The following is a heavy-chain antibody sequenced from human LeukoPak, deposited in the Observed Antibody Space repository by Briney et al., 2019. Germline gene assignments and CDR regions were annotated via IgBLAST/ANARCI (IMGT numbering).Heavy chain of an antibody. D-gene: IGHD3-10*01. CDR3: AKGPRTVRFGDRHKGIFDY. J-gene: IGHJ4*02. CDR2: ISYDGSNK. V-gene: IGHV3-30*04. CDR1: GFTFSSYA. Sequence: GGPLRLSCAASGFTFSSYAMHWVRQAPGKGLEWVAVISYDGSNKYYADSVKGRFTISRDNSKNTLYLQMNSLRAEDTAVYYCAKGPRTVRFGDRHKGIFDYWGQGTLVTVSS.